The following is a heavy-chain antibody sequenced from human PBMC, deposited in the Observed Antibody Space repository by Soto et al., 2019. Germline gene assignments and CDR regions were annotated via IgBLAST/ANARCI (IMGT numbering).Heavy chain of an antibody. J-gene: IGHJ6*02. CDR1: GCTFSTSA. CDR3: AKGPTVFGAVISFDYYYGMYV. V-gene: IGHV3-23*01. D-gene: IGHD3-3*01. Sequence: GGALRQSGKASGCTFSTSAMSWVRQAPGRGLEWVSGISGSGAGTYYADSVKGRFTISRDNSKNTLYLQMSGLRAEDAAVYYCAKGPTVFGAVISFDYYYGMYVWGQGTPVTVSS. CDR2: ISGSGAGT.